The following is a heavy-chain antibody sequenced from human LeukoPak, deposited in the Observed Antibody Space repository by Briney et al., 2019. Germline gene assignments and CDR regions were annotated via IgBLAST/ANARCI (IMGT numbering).Heavy chain of an antibody. CDR2: IRYDGSNK. J-gene: IGHJ4*02. Sequence: GGSLRLSCAASGFTFSSYGMHWVRQAPGKGLEWVAFIRYDGSNKYYADSVKGRFTISRDNSKNTLYLQMNSLRAEDTAVYYCAKDRLRFLEWFPTPPDYWGQGTLVTVSS. CDR3: AKDRLRFLEWFPTPPDY. V-gene: IGHV3-30*02. CDR1: GFTFSSYG. D-gene: IGHD3-3*01.